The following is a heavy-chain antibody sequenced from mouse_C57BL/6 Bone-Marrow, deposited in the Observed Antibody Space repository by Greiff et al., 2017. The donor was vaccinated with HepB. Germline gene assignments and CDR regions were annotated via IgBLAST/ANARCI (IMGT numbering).Heavy chain of an antibody. CDR1: GYSITSDY. J-gene: IGHJ1*03. CDR3: ARYSAYLPGSYFDV. V-gene: IGHV3-8*01. D-gene: IGHD6-5*01. Sequence: VQLKQSGPGLAKPSQTLSLTCSVTGYSITSDYWNWIRQFPGNKLEYMGYISYSGSTYYNPSLKSRISITRDTSKNQYYLQLNSVTTEDTATYYCARYSAYLPGSYFDVWGTGTTVTVSS. CDR2: ISYSGST.